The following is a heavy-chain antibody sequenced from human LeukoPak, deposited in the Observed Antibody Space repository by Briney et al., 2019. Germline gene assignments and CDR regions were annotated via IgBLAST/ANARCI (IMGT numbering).Heavy chain of an antibody. CDR2: ISSSGRNI. J-gene: IGHJ4*02. CDR3: ARDLVQLWSKDY. D-gene: IGHD5-18*01. CDR1: GFTFSNYE. V-gene: IGHV3-48*03. Sequence: GGSLRLSCAASGFTFSNYEFNWVRQAPGKGPEWVSYISSSGRNIYYADSVKGRFTISRDNAKNSLYLQMNSLRAEDTAVYYCARDLVQLWSKDYWGQGTLVTVSS.